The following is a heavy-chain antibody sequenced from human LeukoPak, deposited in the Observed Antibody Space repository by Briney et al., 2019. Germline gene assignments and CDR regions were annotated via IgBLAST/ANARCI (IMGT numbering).Heavy chain of an antibody. J-gene: IGHJ4*02. Sequence: PGGSLRLSCAASGFTFSSYAMSWVRQAPGKGLEWVSGICGGGGRTYNADFVKGRLIISRDNSKDTLSLQMNRLRAEDTAVYYSAKGTSITMFRGVDYFDYWGQGVLVTVSS. CDR3: AKGTSITMFRGVDYFDY. CDR2: ICGGGGRT. CDR1: GFTFSSYA. V-gene: IGHV3-23*01. D-gene: IGHD3-10*01.